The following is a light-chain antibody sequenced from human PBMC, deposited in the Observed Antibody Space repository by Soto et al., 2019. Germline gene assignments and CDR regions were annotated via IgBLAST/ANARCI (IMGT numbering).Light chain of an antibody. J-gene: IGKJ1*01. V-gene: IGKV1-39*01. Sequence: DVQMTQSPSPLSASVGDRVTITCRASQSISSYLNWYQQKPGKAPKLLIYAASSLQSGVPSRFSGSGSGTDFTLTISSLQPEDFATYYCQQSYSTPRTFGQGSIVDIK. CDR2: AAS. CDR1: QSISSY. CDR3: QQSYSTPRT.